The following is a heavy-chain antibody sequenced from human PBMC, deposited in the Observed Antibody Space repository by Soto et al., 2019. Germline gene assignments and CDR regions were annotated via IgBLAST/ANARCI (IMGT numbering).Heavy chain of an antibody. Sequence: HGQLQQSGPGLVKTSQTLSLTCAISGDSVSSDITSWNWIRQSPSRGLEWLGRTYYRSKWFHDYAASVKRRITINPDTSKNQFSLVLNSMTPEDTAVYYCARGNALEVRGQGTVVTVSS. CDR1: GDSVSSDITS. CDR3: ARGNALEV. CDR2: TYYRSKWFH. J-gene: IGHJ3*01. D-gene: IGHD3-10*01. V-gene: IGHV6-1*01.